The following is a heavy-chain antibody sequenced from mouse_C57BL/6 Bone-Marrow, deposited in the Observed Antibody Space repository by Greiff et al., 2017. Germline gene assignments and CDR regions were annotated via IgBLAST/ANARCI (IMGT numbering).Heavy chain of an antibody. CDR1: EYEFPSHD. CDR2: INSDGGST. D-gene: IGHD1-1*01. Sequence: EVQRVESGGGLVQPGESLKLSCESNEYEFPSHDMSWVRKTPEKRLELVAAINSDGGSTYYPDTMERRFIISRDNTKKTLYLQMSSLRSEDTALYYCASPPIYYYGSSYGWFAYWGQGTLVTVSA. CDR3: ASPPIYYYGSSYGWFAY. V-gene: IGHV5-2*01. J-gene: IGHJ3*01.